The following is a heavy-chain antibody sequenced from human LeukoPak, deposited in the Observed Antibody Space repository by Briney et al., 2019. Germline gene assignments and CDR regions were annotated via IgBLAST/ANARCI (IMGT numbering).Heavy chain of an antibody. J-gene: IGHJ4*02. CDR2: ISYDGSNK. V-gene: IGHV3-30*18. CDR1: GFTFSSNA. Sequence: GGSLRLSCAASGFTFSSNAMHWVRQAPGKGLEWVAVISYDGSNKYNADSVKGRFTISRDNSKNTLYLQMDSLSAEDTAVYYCAKDRYSSGWYGIDYWGQGTLVTVSS. D-gene: IGHD6-19*01. CDR3: AKDRYSSGWYGIDY.